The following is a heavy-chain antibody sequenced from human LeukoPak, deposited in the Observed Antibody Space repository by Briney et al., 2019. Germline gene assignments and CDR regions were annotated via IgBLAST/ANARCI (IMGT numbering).Heavy chain of an antibody. CDR1: GGTFRSYT. D-gene: IGHD6-13*01. CDR3: AREYSNTWSVGFQH. CDR2: IIPIFGTT. Sequence: SVKVFCKASGGTFRSYTITWVRQAPGQGLEWMGGIIPIFGTTNYAQKFQGRVTITADESTSTVYMELSSLRSEDTAVYYCAREYSNTWSVGFQHWGQGTLVTVSS. J-gene: IGHJ1*01. V-gene: IGHV1-69*13.